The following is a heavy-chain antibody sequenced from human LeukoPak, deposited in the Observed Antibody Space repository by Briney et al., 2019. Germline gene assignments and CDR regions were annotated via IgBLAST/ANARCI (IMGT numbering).Heavy chain of an antibody. V-gene: IGHV1-2*02. CDR2: INPNTGDT. Sequence: RASVKVSCKASGYPFIDYYLHWVRQAPGQGLEWMGCINPNTGDTNSAQNFQGRVIMTRDTSITTAYMELSRLKSDDTALYYCASKGAGHCYDASCMGSFDLWGQGTTVAVSS. CDR3: ASKGAGHCYDASCMGSFDL. D-gene: IGHD2-15*01. J-gene: IGHJ3*01. CDR1: GYPFIDYY.